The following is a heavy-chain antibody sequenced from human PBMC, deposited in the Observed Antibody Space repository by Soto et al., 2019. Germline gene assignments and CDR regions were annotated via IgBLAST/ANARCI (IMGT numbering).Heavy chain of an antibody. V-gene: IGHV3-30-3*01. J-gene: IGHJ6*02. Sequence: QGQLVESGGGVVQPGRSLRLSCAASGFTFSPHAMHWVRQGPGKGLEWVAVISYDGSNKYYADSVKGRFTISRDNSKNTLYLQMNSLRAEDTAVYYCARERNTGYDYSYYYGMDVWGQGTTVTVSS. CDR3: ARERNTGYDYSYYYGMDV. D-gene: IGHD5-18*01. CDR2: ISYDGSNK. CDR1: GFTFSPHA.